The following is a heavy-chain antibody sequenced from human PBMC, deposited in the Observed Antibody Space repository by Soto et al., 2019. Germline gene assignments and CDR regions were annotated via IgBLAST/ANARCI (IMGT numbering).Heavy chain of an antibody. Sequence: GRSGRLSCVASGFTFSYYNMSWRRQAPGKGLEWVSYISSSGSTIYYADSVKGRFTISRDNAKNSLYLQMNSLRAEDTAVYYCARTEGPGDPFDYWGQGTLVTVSS. J-gene: IGHJ4*02. V-gene: IGHV3-11*01. CDR1: GFTFSYYN. CDR3: ARTEGPGDPFDY. CDR2: ISSSGSTI. D-gene: IGHD4-17*01.